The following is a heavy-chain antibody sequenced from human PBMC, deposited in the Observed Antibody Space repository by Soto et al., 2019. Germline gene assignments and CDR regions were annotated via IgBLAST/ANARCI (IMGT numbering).Heavy chain of an antibody. D-gene: IGHD1-1*01. CDR3: ARGRYGDS. CDR2: ISAHNGNT. Sequence: QVHLVQSGAEVKKPGASVKVSCKASGYTFTSYGITWVRQAPGQGLEWMGWISAHNGNTDYAQKLQGRVIVTRDTSPSTAYMELRSLISDATAVYYCARGRYGDSWGQGALVTVSS. J-gene: IGHJ4*02. V-gene: IGHV1-18*01. CDR1: GYTFTSYG.